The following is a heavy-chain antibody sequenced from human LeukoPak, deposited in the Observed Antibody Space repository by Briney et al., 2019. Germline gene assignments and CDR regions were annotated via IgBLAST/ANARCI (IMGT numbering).Heavy chain of an antibody. CDR2: ISTSGST. V-gene: IGHV4-4*07. Sequence: SETLSLTCTVSGGSISSYYWSWIRQPAGKGLESIGHISTSGSTNYNPSLKSRVTMSVDTSKNQFSLKLSSVTAADTAVYYCARSGYNAKWNYYFDYWGQGTLVTVSS. J-gene: IGHJ4*02. D-gene: IGHD1-7*01. CDR1: GGSISSYY. CDR3: ARSGYNAKWNYYFDY.